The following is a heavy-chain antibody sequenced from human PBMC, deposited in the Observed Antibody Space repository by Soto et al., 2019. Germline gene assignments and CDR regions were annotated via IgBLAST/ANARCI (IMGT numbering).Heavy chain of an antibody. CDR3: ARGSYYYDSSGYYHY. J-gene: IGHJ4*02. D-gene: IGHD3-22*01. CDR2: IYYSGST. Sequence: QVQLQESGPGLVKPSQTLSLTCTFSGGSISSGDYYWSWIRQPPGKGLEGIGYIYYSGSTYYNPSLKSRVTISLNTAKNQFSMNLSAVTAEDTAVYYCARGSYYYDSSGYYHYWGPGTLVTVSS. V-gene: IGHV4-30-4*01. CDR1: GGSISSGDYY.